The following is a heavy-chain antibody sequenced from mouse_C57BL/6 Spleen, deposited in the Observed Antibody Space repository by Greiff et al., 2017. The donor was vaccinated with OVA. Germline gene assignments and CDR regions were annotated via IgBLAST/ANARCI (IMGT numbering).Heavy chain of an antibody. D-gene: IGHD4-1*01. CDR1: GFTFSDYG. V-gene: IGHV5-17*01. CDR2: ISSGSSTI. J-gene: IGHJ1*03. CDR3: ARSTGRDFDV. Sequence: EVMLVESGGGLVKPGGSLKLSCAASGFTFSDYGMHWVRQAPEKGLEWVAYISSGSSTIYYAATVKGRFAISRDNAKNTLFLQMTSLRSEDTAMYYCARSTGRDFDVWGTGTTVTVSS.